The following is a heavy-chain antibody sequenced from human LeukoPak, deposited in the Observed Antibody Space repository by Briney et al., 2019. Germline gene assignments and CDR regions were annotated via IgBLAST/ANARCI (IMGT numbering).Heavy chain of an antibody. CDR3: ARATNGMDV. V-gene: IGHV4-59*01. D-gene: IGHD5-12*01. CDR2: IYYSGST. Sequence: KASETLSLTCTVSGGSISSYYWSWIRQPPGKGLEWIGYIYYSGSTNYNPSLKSRVTISVDTSKNQLSLKLSSVTAADTAVYYCARATNGMDVWGQGTTVTVSS. CDR1: GGSISSYY. J-gene: IGHJ6*02.